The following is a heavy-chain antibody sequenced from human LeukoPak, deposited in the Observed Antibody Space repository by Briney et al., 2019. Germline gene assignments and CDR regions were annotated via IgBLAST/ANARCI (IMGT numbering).Heavy chain of an antibody. CDR3: ARDLFKTAFDY. V-gene: IGHV3-33*01. CDR1: GFTFSTYG. J-gene: IGHJ4*02. Sequence: GGSLRLSCAASGFTFSTYGMHWVRQAPGKGLEWVAVLWYDGSNKYYADSVKGRFTISRDNSKNTLYLQMNSLRAEDTAVYHCARDLFKTAFDYWGQGTLVTVSS. CDR2: LWYDGSNK.